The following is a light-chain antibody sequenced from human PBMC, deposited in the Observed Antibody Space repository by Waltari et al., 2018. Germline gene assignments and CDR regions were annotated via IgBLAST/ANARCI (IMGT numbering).Light chain of an antibody. J-gene: IGKJ1*01. Sequence: EIVLTQSPGTLSSSPGERVTLSCRASQSVGRALAWYQQKPGQAPRLLIFDASNRATDIPDRFSGSGSGTDFSLTISRLEPEDFAVYYCQQYVSLPATFGQGTKVEVK. CDR1: QSVGRA. CDR3: QQYVSLPAT. CDR2: DAS. V-gene: IGKV3-20*01.